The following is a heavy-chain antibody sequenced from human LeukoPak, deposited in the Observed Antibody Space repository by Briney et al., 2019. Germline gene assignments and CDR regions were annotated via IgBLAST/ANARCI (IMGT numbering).Heavy chain of an antibody. J-gene: IGHJ4*02. CDR2: INPDSGGT. V-gene: IGHV1-2*02. CDR3: AGDGYSGNYYYYFDF. CDR1: GYTFTGYY. Sequence: GASVKVSCTASGYTFTGYYMHWVRQAPGQGLEWVGWINPDSGGTNYAQKFQGRVTMTRDTSTSTVYMQLSRLRSDDTAVYYCAGDGYSGNYYYYFDFWGQGTLVTVSS. D-gene: IGHD1-26*01.